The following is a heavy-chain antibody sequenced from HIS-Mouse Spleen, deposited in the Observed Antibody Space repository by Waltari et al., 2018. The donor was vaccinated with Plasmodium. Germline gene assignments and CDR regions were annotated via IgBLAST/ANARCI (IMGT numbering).Heavy chain of an antibody. Sequence: QVQLQQWGAGLLTPSETLSLTCAVYGGSFSGYYCSWISQPPGKGLEWIGESNHSGSTNYNPSLKSRVTISVDTSKNQFSLKLSSVTAADTAVYYCARGRRIVVVTAPRGFFDYWGQGTLVTVSS. CDR1: GGSFSGYY. CDR2: SNHSGST. D-gene: IGHD2-21*02. CDR3: ARGRRIVVVTAPRGFFDY. J-gene: IGHJ4*02. V-gene: IGHV4-34*01.